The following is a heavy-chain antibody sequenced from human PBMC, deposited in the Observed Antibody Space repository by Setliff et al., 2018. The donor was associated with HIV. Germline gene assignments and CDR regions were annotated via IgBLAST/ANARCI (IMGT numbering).Heavy chain of an antibody. CDR1: GEPFNGFY. J-gene: IGHJ6*02. Sequence: SETLSLTCTVSGEPFNGFYWTWIRQPPGKGLEWIGDVNPTGRPNYSPSLKSRVTMSLDTSKNQFSLNLKSVTAADTALYYCARSRTSSGYYGVTGYGMDVWGQGTTVTVSS. D-gene: IGHD3-22*01. V-gene: IGHV4-34*01. CDR3: ARSRTSSGYYGVTGYGMDV. CDR2: VNPTGRP.